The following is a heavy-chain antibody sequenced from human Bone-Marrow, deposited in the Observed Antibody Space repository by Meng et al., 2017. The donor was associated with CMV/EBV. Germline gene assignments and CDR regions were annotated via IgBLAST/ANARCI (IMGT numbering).Heavy chain of an antibody. Sequence: ASVKVSCKASGYTFTGYYMHWVRQAPGQGLEWMGWINPNSGGTNYAQKFQGRVTMTRDTSISTAYMELSRLRSGDTAVYYWARENSSSWYGGVDYWGQGTLVTVSS. CDR3: ARENSSSWYGGVDY. V-gene: IGHV1-2*02. CDR1: GYTFTGYY. D-gene: IGHD6-13*01. CDR2: INPNSGGT. J-gene: IGHJ4*02.